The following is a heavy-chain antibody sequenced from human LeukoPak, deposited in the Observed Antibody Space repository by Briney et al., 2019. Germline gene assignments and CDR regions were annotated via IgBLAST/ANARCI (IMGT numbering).Heavy chain of an antibody. CDR3: ASCLTGDYYYFDY. V-gene: IGHV3-7*03. J-gene: IGHJ4*02. D-gene: IGHD3-9*01. CDR2: IKQDGSEK. Sequence: QAGGSLRLSCAASGFTFSSYWMSWVRQAPGKGLEWVANIKQDGSEKYYVDSVKGRFTISRDNAKNSLYLQMNSLRAEDTAVYYCASCLTGDYYYFDYWGQGTLVTVSS. CDR1: GFTFSSYW.